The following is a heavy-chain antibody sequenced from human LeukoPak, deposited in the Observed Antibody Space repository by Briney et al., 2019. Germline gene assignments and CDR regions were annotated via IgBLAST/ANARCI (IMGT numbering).Heavy chain of an antibody. Sequence: GGSLRLSCPTSGFTFSSYAFHWVRQAPGKGLEWVATMSFDVNNKYYADSVRGRFTISRDNSKNTLYLQMNSLRAEDTAVYSCARGYCTSSSCYNDYWGQGTLVTVSS. V-gene: IGHV3-30*04. CDR3: ARGYCTSSSCYNDY. CDR2: MSFDVNNK. CDR1: GFTFSSYA. D-gene: IGHD2-2*02. J-gene: IGHJ4*02.